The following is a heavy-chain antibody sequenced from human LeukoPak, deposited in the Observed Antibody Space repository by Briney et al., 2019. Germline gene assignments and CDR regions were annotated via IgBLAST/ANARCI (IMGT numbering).Heavy chain of an antibody. J-gene: IGHJ4*02. CDR1: EFTISSYW. Sequence: PGGSLRLSCSASEFTISSYWMHWVRQAPGKGLVWVSRINPAGSVTNHADSVRGRFTISRDTATNTLYLEMNSLRAEDTAVYYCSRDFVGAEDYWGQGTLVTVSS. CDR3: SRDFVGAEDY. D-gene: IGHD3-16*01. V-gene: IGHV3-74*01. CDR2: INPAGSVT.